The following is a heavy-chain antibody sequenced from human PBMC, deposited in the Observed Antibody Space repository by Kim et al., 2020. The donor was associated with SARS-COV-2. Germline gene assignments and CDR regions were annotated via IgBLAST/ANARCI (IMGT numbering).Heavy chain of an antibody. CDR2: ISYDGSNK. CDR1: GFTFSSYA. V-gene: IGHV3-30*04. Sequence: GGSLRLSCAASGFTFSSYAMHWVRQAPGKGLEWVAVISYDGSNKYYADSVKGRFTISRDNSKNTLYLQMNSLRAEDTAVYYCAREGIGSILWFGELDWFDPWGQGTLVTVSS. J-gene: IGHJ5*02. D-gene: IGHD3-10*01. CDR3: AREGIGSILWFGELDWFDP.